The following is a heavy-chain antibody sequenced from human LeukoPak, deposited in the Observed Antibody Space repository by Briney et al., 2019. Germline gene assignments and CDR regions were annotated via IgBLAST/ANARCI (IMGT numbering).Heavy chain of an antibody. CDR3: AKEPRVVTASYYFDY. Sequence: GGSLRLSCAASGFIFSNYWMHWVRQAPGKGLEWVAVISYDGSNKYYADSVKGRFTISRDNSKNTLYLQMNSLRAEDTAVYYCAKEPRVVTASYYFDYWGQGTLVTVSS. V-gene: IGHV3-30*18. CDR2: ISYDGSNK. D-gene: IGHD2-21*02. J-gene: IGHJ4*02. CDR1: GFIFSNYW.